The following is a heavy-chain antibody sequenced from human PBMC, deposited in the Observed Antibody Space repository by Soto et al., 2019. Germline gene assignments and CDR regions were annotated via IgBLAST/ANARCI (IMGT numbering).Heavy chain of an antibody. CDR2: IYYSGST. CDR3: ARGDEAHYYGSGSYLQFDY. J-gene: IGHJ4*02. Sequence: QVQLQESGPGLVKPSQTLSLTCTVSGGSISSGDYYWSWIRQPPGKGLEWIGYIYYSGSTYYNPSLKSRVTISVDTYKNQFSLKLSSVTAADTAVYYCARGDEAHYYGSGSYLQFDYWGQGTLVTVSS. CDR1: GGSISSGDYY. V-gene: IGHV4-30-4*01. D-gene: IGHD3-10*01.